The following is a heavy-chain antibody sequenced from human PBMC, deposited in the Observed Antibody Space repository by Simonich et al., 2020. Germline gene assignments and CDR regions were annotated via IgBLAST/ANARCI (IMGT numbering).Heavy chain of an antibody. J-gene: IGHJ3*02. D-gene: IGHD1-26*01. CDR1: GYTFTGYY. CDR2: NNPNSGGT. CDR3: ARELGGARQNAFDI. V-gene: IGHV1-2*02. Sequence: QVQLVQSGAEVKKPGASVKVSCKASGYTFTGYYMHWVRQAPGQGLEWKGWNNPNSGGTNYAQKFQGRVTMTRDTSISTAYMELSRLRSDDTAVYYCARELGGARQNAFDIWGQGTMVTVSS.